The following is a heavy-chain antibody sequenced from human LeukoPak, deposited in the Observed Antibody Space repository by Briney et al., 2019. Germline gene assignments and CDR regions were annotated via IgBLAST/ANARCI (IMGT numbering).Heavy chain of an antibody. V-gene: IGHV4-61*01. Sequence: SETLSLTCTVSGGSVSSGSYYWSWIRQPPGKGLEWIGYIYYSGSTNYNPSLKSRVTISVDTSKNQFSLELSSVTAADTAVYYCAREDFWGQGTLVTVSS. CDR3: AREDF. D-gene: IGHD3-3*01. CDR1: GGSVSSGSYY. J-gene: IGHJ4*02. CDR2: IYYSGST.